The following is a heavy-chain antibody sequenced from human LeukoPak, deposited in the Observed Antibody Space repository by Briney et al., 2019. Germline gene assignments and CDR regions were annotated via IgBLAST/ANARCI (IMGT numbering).Heavy chain of an antibody. D-gene: IGHD3-10*01. Sequence: GGSLRLSCAASGFTFSSYGMHWVRQAPGKGLEWVAFIRYDGSNKYYADSVKGRFTISRDNSKNTLYLQMNSLRAEDTAVYYCAKDDTMVRGGPFDPWGQGTLVTVSS. CDR2: IRYDGSNK. J-gene: IGHJ5*02. V-gene: IGHV3-30*02. CDR3: AKDDTMVRGGPFDP. CDR1: GFTFSSYG.